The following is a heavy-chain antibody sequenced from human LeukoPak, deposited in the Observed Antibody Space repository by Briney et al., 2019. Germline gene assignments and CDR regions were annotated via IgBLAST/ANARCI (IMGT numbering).Heavy chain of an antibody. V-gene: IGHV4-59*08. CDR2: IYYSGST. Sequence: PSETLSLTCTVSGGSISSYYWSWTRQPPGKGLEWIGYIYYSGSTNYNPSLKSRVTISVDTSKNQFSLKLSSVTAADTAVYYCARLYGSGSFDYWGQGTLVTVSS. CDR3: ARLYGSGSFDY. J-gene: IGHJ4*02. CDR1: GGSISSYY. D-gene: IGHD3-10*01.